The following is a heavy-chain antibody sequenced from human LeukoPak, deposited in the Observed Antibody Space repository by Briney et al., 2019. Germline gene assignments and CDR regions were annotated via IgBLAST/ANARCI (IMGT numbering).Heavy chain of an antibody. V-gene: IGHV3-30-3*01. J-gene: IGHJ4*02. D-gene: IGHD2-21*02. Sequence: PGGSLRLSCAASGFTFSLYTMHWVRQAPGKGLEWVAVISYDGSDKYYADSVKGRFTISRDNSKNTLFLQMNSLRAEDTAVYFCARDVGSGDTFDYWGQGTLATVSS. CDR3: ARDVGSGDTFDY. CDR1: GFTFSLYT. CDR2: ISYDGSDK.